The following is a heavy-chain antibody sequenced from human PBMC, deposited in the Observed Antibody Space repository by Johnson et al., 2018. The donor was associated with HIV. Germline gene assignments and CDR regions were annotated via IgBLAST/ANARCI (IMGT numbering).Heavy chain of an antibody. CDR3: ARSRVAAALGVNDAFDI. Sequence: VQLVESGGALVKPGGFLRLSCAASGFTVSSNYMSWVRQAPGKGLEWVSVIYSGGSTDYADSVKGRFTISRDNSKNTLYLQMNSLRAEDTAVYYCARSRVAAALGVNDAFDIWGQGTMVTVSS. CDR2: IYSGGST. D-gene: IGHD6-13*01. CDR1: GFTVSSNY. V-gene: IGHV3-53*01. J-gene: IGHJ3*02.